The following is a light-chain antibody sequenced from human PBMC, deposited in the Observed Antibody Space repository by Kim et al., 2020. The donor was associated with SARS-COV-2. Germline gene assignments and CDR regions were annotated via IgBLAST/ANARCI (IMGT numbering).Light chain of an antibody. CDR3: QAWDSSTDVV. CDR1: KVGDKY. J-gene: IGLJ2*01. Sequence: SPGQTASITCSGDKVGDKYACWYQQKPGQSPVLVIYQDNKRPSRIPERFAGSNSGNTATLTISGTQAMDEADYYCQAWDSSTDVVFGGGTQLTVL. V-gene: IGLV3-1*01. CDR2: QDN.